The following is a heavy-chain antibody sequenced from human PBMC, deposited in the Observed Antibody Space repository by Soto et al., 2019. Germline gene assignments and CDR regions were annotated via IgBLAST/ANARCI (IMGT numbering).Heavy chain of an antibody. V-gene: IGHV4-34*01. J-gene: IGHJ4*02. CDR3: ARGPKGYSSRWYVD. Sequence: PSETLSLTCAVYGGSGSLSGYLWSWIRQPPGNGLEWIGEINHSGSTNYNPSLKSRVTISVDTSKNQFSLDLSSVTAADTAVYYCARGPKGYSSRWYVDWGQRTLVTVSS. CDR2: INHSGST. D-gene: IGHD6-13*01. CDR1: GGSGSLSGYL.